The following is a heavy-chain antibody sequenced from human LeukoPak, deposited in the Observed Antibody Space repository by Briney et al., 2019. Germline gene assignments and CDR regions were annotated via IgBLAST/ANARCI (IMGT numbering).Heavy chain of an antibody. CDR3: AKDRGYEVVFDP. V-gene: IGHV3-43*02. J-gene: IGHJ5*02. D-gene: IGHD5-12*01. Sequence: PGRSLRLSCAASGINFNTYAMHWVRLAPGKGLEWVSLISGDGDRTSYADSVKGRFTISRDNDKNSLYLQMNSLRIEDTALYYCAKDRGYEVVFDPWGQGTLVAVSS. CDR2: ISGDGDRT. CDR1: GINFNTYA.